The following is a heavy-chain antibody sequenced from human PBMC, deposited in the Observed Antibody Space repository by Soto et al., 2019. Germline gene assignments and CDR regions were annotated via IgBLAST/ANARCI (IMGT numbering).Heavy chain of an antibody. CDR2: IYWDDDK. Sequence: QITLKESGPTLVKPTQTLTLTCTFSGFSLSTSGVGVGWIRQPPGKALEWLALIYWDDDKRYSPYLKSRLTITKDTSKNQVVLTLPNMDPVDTATYYFAHSIGPRIFYYWGQGTLVTVSS. J-gene: IGHJ4*02. CDR1: GFSLSTSGVG. CDR3: AHSIGPRIFYY. D-gene: IGHD3-16*02. V-gene: IGHV2-5*02.